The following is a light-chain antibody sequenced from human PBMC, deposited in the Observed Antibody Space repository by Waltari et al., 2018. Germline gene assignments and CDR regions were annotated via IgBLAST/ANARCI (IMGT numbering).Light chain of an antibody. V-gene: IGLV3-19*01. CDR1: GLRSYY. J-gene: IGLJ2*01. CDR3: HSRDASGVGGS. CDR2: DKN. Sequence: SSELTQDPAVSVAMGQTVTITCQGNGLRSYYASWYQQRPGQAPILIMYDKNNRPSGVPDRFSGSNSDNTASLTITGAQAEDEASYYCHSRDASGVGGSFVGGTKLTVL.